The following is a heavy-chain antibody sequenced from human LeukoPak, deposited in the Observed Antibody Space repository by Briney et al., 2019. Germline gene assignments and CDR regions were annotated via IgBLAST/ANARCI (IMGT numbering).Heavy chain of an antibody. D-gene: IGHD5-18*01. CDR2: INSDGSST. Sequence: GGSLRLSCAASGFTFSSYWMHWVRQAPGKGLVWVSRINSDGSSTSYADSVKGRFTISRDNSKNTPYLQMNSLRAEDTAVYYCAISREYSYGHPYYFDYWGQGTLVTVSS. J-gene: IGHJ4*02. CDR1: GFTFSSYW. CDR3: AISREYSYGHPYYFDY. V-gene: IGHV3-74*01.